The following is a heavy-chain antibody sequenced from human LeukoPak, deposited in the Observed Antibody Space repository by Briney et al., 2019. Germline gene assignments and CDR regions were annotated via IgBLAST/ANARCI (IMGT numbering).Heavy chain of an antibody. V-gene: IGHV1-69*06. Sequence: SVKVSCKASGGTFSSYAISWVRQAPGQGLEWMGGIIPIFGTANYAQKFQGRVTITADKSTSTAYMELSSLRSEDTAVYYCAKLLYYYDSSGSAFDIWGQGTMVTVSS. CDR3: AKLLYYYDSSGSAFDI. J-gene: IGHJ3*02. D-gene: IGHD3-22*01. CDR2: IIPIFGTA. CDR1: GGTFSSYA.